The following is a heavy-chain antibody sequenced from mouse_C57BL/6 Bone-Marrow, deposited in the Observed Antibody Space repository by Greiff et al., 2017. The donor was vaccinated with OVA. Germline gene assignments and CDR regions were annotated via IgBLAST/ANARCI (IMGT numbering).Heavy chain of an antibody. CDR2: IYPGSGST. CDR3: ARSQTSSVAY. Sequence: QVHVKQPGAELVKPGASVKMSCKASGYTFTSYWITWVKQRPGQGLEWIGDIYPGSGSTNYNEKFKSKATLTVDTSSSTAYMQLSSLTSEDSAVYYCARSQTSSVAYWGQGTLVTVSA. D-gene: IGHD3-1*01. V-gene: IGHV1-55*01. J-gene: IGHJ3*01. CDR1: GYTFTSYW.